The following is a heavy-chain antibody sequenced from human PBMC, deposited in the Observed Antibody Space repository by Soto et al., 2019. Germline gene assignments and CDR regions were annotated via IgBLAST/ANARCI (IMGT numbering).Heavy chain of an antibody. CDR2: ISSSSSYI. D-gene: IGHD3-22*01. CDR3: ARGGGLRYYDSSGYSITNWYFDL. CDR1: GFTFSSYS. Sequence: GGSLRLSCAASGFTFSSYSMNWVRQAPGKGLEWVSSISSSSSYIYYADSVKGRFTISRDNAKNSLYLQMNSLRAEDTAVYYCARGGGLRYYDSSGYSITNWYFDLWGRGTLVTVSS. V-gene: IGHV3-21*01. J-gene: IGHJ2*01.